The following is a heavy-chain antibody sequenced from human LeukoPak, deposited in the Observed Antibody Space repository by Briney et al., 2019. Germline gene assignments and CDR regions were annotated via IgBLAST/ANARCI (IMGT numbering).Heavy chain of an antibody. V-gene: IGHV3-7*01. CDR3: ARDLGKIGGNSSPFDY. CDR2: IKQDGSEK. D-gene: IGHD4-23*01. J-gene: IGHJ4*02. CDR1: GFTFSSYW. Sequence: GGSLRLSCAASGFTFSSYWMSWVRQAPGKGLEWVANIKQDGSEKYYVDSVKGRFTISRDNDKNSPYLQINSLRAEDTAVYSCARDLGKIGGNSSPFDYWGQGTLVTASS.